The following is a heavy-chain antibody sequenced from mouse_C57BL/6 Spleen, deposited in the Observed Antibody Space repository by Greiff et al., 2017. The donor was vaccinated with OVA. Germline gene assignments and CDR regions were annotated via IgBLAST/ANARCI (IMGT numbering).Heavy chain of an antibody. V-gene: IGHV1-55*01. Sequence: QVHVKQPGAELVKPGASVKMSCKASGYTSTSYWITWVKQRPGQGLEWIGDIYPGSGSTNYNEKFKSKATLTVDTSSSTAYMQLSSLTSEDSAVYYCARRANYNWNYFDYWGQGTTLTVSS. CDR2: IYPGSGST. CDR1: GYTSTSYW. CDR3: ARRANYNWNYFDY. D-gene: IGHD2-1*01. J-gene: IGHJ2*01.